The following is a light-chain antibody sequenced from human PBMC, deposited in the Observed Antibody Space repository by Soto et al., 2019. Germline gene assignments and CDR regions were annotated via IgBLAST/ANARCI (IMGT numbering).Light chain of an antibody. V-gene: IGLV2-14*01. Sequence: QSALTQPASVSGSPGQSITISCTGTSSDIGVYDYVSWYQQHPGKAPKLINYEVTNRPSGLSNRFSGSKSDNTASLTISGLQAEDEADYYCVSHISVAYRSIYVFGTGTKLTVL. CDR3: VSHISVAYRSIYV. CDR1: SSDIGVYDY. CDR2: EVT. J-gene: IGLJ1*01.